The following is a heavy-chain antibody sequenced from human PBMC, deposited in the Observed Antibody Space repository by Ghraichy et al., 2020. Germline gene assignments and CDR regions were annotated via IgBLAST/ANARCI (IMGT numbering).Heavy chain of an antibody. CDR1: GFTFSSYA. J-gene: IGHJ4*02. CDR2: ISSNGGST. CDR3: ARGVGYYYDSSGYYNYFDY. Sequence: GGSLRLSCAASGFTFSSYAMHWVRQAPGKGLEYVSAISSNGGSTYYANSVKGRFTISRDNSKNKLYLQMGSLRAEDMAVYYCARGVGYYYDSSGYYNYFDYWGQGSLVTVSS. V-gene: IGHV3-64*01. D-gene: IGHD3-22*01.